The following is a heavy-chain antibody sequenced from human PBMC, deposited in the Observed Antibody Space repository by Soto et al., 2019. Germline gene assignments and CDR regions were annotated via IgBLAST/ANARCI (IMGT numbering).Heavy chain of an antibody. CDR3: ARYAGAYYDFWSGYSNYFDY. CDR1: GYTFTSYY. D-gene: IGHD3-3*01. Sequence: ASVKFSCKASGYTFTSYYMHWVRQAPGQGLEWMGIINPSGGSTSYAQKFQGRVTMTRDTSTSTVYMELSSLRSEDTAVYYCARYAGAYYDFWSGYSNYFDYWGQGTLVTVSS. V-gene: IGHV1-46*01. J-gene: IGHJ4*02. CDR2: INPSGGST.